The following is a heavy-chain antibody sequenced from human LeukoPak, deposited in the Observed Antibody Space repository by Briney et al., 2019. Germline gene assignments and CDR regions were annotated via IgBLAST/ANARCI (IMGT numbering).Heavy chain of an antibody. D-gene: IGHD3-3*01. CDR3: ARAAIYDFWSGYYPGWFDH. CDR1: GGSFSGYY. Sequence: PSETLSLTCAVYGGSFSGYYWSWIRQPPGKGLEWIGEINHSGSTNYNPSLKSRVTISVDTSKNQFSLKLSSVTAADTAVYYCARAAIYDFWSGYYPGWFDHWGQGTLVTVSS. CDR2: INHSGST. J-gene: IGHJ5*02. V-gene: IGHV4-34*01.